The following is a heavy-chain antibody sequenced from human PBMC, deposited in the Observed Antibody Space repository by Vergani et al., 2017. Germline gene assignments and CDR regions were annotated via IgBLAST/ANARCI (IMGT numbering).Heavy chain of an antibody. CDR2: INPDDSDA. Sequence: EVQLVQSGAEVTKPGESLKISCQGSGYTFSNYWIGWVRQTPGKGLEWMGTINPDDSDARYSPSFQGQVTISADKSSNTAYLPWSSLKASDSARYYCVGCRSVSRSWVSDYWGQGTLVSVSS. CDR3: VGCRSVSRSWVSDY. D-gene: IGHD6-13*01. J-gene: IGHJ4*02. V-gene: IGHV5-51*01. CDR1: GYTFSNYW.